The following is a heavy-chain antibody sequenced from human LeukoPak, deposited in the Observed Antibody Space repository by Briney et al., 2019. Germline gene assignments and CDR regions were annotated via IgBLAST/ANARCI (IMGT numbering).Heavy chain of an antibody. V-gene: IGHV1-8*01. Sequence: ASVKVSCKASGYTFTSYDINWVRQATGQGLEWMGWMNPNSGNTGYAQKFQGRVTMTRDTSTSTVYMELSSLRSEDTAVYYCARDRTTMVRGVILGYYYMDVWGKGTTVTISS. CDR1: GYTFTSYD. J-gene: IGHJ6*03. D-gene: IGHD3-10*01. CDR2: MNPNSGNT. CDR3: ARDRTTMVRGVILGYYYMDV.